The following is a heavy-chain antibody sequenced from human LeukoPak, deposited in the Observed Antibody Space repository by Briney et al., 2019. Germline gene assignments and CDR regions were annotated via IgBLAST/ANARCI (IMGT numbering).Heavy chain of an antibody. CDR2: IEGTNT. CDR3: AKDKSGSQN. J-gene: IGHJ4*02. V-gene: IGHV3-23*01. CDR1: GFTFSTYA. D-gene: IGHD1-26*01. Sequence: GGSLRLSCAASGFTFSTYAMTWIRQAPGKGLEWVSTIEGTNTYYADSVKGRFTISRDNSKNTLYLQMNSLRADGTAVYYCAKDKSGSQNWGQGTLVTVSS.